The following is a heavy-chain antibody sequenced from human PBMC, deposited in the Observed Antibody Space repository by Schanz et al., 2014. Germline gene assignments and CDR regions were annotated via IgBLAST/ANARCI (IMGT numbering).Heavy chain of an antibody. J-gene: IGHJ4*02. CDR1: GFTFTNYA. CDR2: ISDSGDTA. Sequence: DVQLLESGGGLVQPGGSLRLSCAAYGFTFTNYAMSWVRQAPGKGLEWVSLISDSGDTAYYADSVKGRFTISRDNSKNTLYLQMSSLRAEDTAVYYCAKSLESCPGGRCSRGYFDYWGQGTLVTVSS. CDR3: AKSLESCPGGRCSRGYFDY. V-gene: IGHV3-23*01. D-gene: IGHD2-8*02.